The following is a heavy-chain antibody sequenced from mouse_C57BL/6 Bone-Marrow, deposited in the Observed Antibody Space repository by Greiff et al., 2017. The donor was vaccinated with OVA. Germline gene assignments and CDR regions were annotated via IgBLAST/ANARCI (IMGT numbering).Heavy chain of an antibody. CDR2: ISDGGSYT. CDR1: GFTFSSYA. V-gene: IGHV5-4*01. Sequence: EVHLVESGGGLVKPGGSLKLSCAASGFTFSSYAMSWVRQTPEKRLEWVATISDGGSYTYYPDNVKGRFTISRDNAKNNLYLQMSHLKSEDTAMYYCARDKGYYAPDYWGQGTTLTVSS. D-gene: IGHD2-1*01. J-gene: IGHJ2*01. CDR3: ARDKGYYAPDY.